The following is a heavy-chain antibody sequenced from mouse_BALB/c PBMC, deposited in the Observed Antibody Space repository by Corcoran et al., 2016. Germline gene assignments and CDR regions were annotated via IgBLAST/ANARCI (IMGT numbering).Heavy chain of an antibody. Sequence: QIQVVQSGPELKKPGETVKFSCKASGYTFTNYGMNWVKQAPGKGFKWMGWINSYTGEPTYADDFKGRLAFSLETSASTAYLQINNLKNEDTATYFCARLNYYGDYWGQGTTLTVSS. CDR1: GYTFTNYG. CDR3: ARLNYYGDY. J-gene: IGHJ2*01. CDR2: INSYTGEP. V-gene: IGHV9-3-1*01.